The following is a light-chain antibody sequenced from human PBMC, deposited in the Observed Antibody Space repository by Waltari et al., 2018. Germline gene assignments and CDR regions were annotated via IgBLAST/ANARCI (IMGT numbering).Light chain of an antibody. J-gene: IGLJ2*01. CDR3: QSADSTNTYVI. CDR2: QDT. Sequence: SYELTQPPSVSVSPGQTAKITCSGDTLPKQTVYWYQQKPGQAPGGVIYQDTPRPSGIPERFSGSSSGTTVTLTISDVQAADEAVYHCQSADSTNTYVIFGGGTQLTVL. CDR1: TLPKQT. V-gene: IGLV3-25*03.